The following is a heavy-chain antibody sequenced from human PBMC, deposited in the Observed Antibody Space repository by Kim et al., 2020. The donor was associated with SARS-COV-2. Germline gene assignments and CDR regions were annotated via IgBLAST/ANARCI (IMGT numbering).Heavy chain of an antibody. J-gene: IGHJ5*02. CDR3: ARNPERTGWFDP. CDR2: T. Sequence: TGNAQKSQGRVTMTRDTSINTAYMELSGLTSEDTAVYYCARNPERTGWFDPWGPGTLVTVSS. V-gene: IGHV1-8*01.